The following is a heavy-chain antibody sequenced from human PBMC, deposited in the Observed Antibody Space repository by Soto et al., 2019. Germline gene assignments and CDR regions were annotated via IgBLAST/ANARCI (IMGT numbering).Heavy chain of an antibody. CDR2: IGSSGNTI. CDR1: FTFKIYE. D-gene: IGHD3-16*02. CDR3: ARDSLPADKSLDY. J-gene: IGHJ4*02. Sequence: FTFKIYEMNWVRQAPGKGLEWISYIGSSGNTIYYADSVKGRFTISRDIAQNSLFLEMNSTRAEDTAVYFCARDSLPADKSLDYWGQGTLVTGSS. V-gene: IGHV3-48*03.